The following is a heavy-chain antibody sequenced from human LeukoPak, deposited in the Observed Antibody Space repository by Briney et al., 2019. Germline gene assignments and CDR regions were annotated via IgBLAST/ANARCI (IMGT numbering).Heavy chain of an antibody. CDR2: ICSSSCTI. V-gene: IGHV3-48*01. D-gene: IGHD6-6*01. Sequence: GWSLRLSCTASGFTFGDYAMRWLRQAPGKELDGVSYICSSSCTIYYADSVQGRFTISRDKAKNSLYLQMNSLRAEDTAVYYCARAPYSSSLYYYYYYMDVWGKRTTVTVSS. J-gene: IGHJ6*03. CDR3: ARAPYSSSLYYYYYYMDV. CDR1: GFTFGDYA.